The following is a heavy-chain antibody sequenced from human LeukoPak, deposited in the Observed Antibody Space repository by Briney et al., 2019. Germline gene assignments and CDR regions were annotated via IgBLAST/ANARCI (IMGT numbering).Heavy chain of an antibody. CDR3: ASLLTPYHGSGGGGVDV. V-gene: IGHV3-74*01. Sequence: GGSLRLSCAASGFTFSTHWMYWVRQAPGKELVWVSRISGDGSMTSYADSVKGRFTISRDNAKDTLFLQMTSLRVEDTAVYSCASLLTPYHGSGGGGVDVWGQGTTVTVSS. CDR1: GFTFSTHW. CDR2: ISGDGSMT. J-gene: IGHJ6*02. D-gene: IGHD3-10*01.